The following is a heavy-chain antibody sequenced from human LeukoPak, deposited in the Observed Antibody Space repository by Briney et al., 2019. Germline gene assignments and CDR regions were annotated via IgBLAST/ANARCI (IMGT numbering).Heavy chain of an antibody. CDR2: MNPNSGNT. J-gene: IGHJ4*02. V-gene: IGHV1-8*01. CDR3: ARAPSRGYCSSDSCYIGY. CDR1: GYIFTNYD. D-gene: IGHD2-2*02. Sequence: ASVKVSCKASGYIFTNYDINWVRQATGQGLEWMGWMNPNSGNTKYAQKFQGRVTMTRSTSISTAYMEVSSLTSEDTAVYYCARAPSRGYCSSDSCYIGYWGQGTLVTVSS.